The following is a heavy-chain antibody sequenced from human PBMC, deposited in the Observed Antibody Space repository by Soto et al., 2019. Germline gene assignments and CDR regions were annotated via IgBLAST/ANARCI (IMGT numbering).Heavy chain of an antibody. CDR3: VREDGIVGANSAFDY. CDR1: GFTFSIYG. CDR2: INGRGNYI. Sequence: GELLESGGGEVQPGGSLRLSCAASGFTFSIYGMVWVRQAPGKGLEWVSSINGRGNYIYYADSVKGRFTISRDNAKNSLYLQMDRLRAEDTALYYCVREDGIVGANSAFDYWGLGALVTVSS. J-gene: IGHJ4*02. D-gene: IGHD1-26*01. V-gene: IGHV3-21*01.